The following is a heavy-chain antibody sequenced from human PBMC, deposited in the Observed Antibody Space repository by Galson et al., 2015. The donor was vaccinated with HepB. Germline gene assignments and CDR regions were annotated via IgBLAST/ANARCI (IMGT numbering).Heavy chain of an antibody. CDR2: IIPIFGTA. D-gene: IGHD4-17*01. V-gene: IGHV1-69*13. Sequence: SVKVSCKASGGTFSSYAISWVRQAPGQGLEWMGGIIPIFGTANYAQKFQGRVTITADESTSTAYMELSSLRSEDTAVYYCARATVTTGHWGYYYYGMDVWGQGTTVTVSS. CDR1: GGTFSSYA. CDR3: ARATVTTGHWGYYYYGMDV. J-gene: IGHJ6*02.